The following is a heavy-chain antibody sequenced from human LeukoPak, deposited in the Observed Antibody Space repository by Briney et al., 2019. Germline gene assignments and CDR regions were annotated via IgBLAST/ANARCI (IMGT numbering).Heavy chain of an antibody. Sequence: GGSLRLSCAASGFTFSIYSMNWVRQTPEKGLEWVANIKQDGYEKYYVDSVKGRFTISRDNAKNSLYLQMNSLRADDTAVYYCARDKIVGPTTLDYWGQGTLVTVSS. CDR3: ARDKIVGPTTLDY. V-gene: IGHV3-7*01. J-gene: IGHJ4*02. D-gene: IGHD1-26*01. CDR2: IKQDGYEK. CDR1: GFTFSIYS.